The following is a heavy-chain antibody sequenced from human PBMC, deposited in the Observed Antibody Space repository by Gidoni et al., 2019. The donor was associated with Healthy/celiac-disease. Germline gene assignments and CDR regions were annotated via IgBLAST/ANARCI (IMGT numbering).Heavy chain of an antibody. D-gene: IGHD2-21*02. J-gene: IGHJ4*02. Sequence: QVQLVQSGAEVKKPGSSVKVSCKASGGTFSSYAISWVRQAPGQGLEWMGGIIPIFGTANYAQKFQGRVTITADESTSTAYMELSSLRSEDTAVYYCARGGYCGGDCYSRRPFDYWGQGTLVTVSS. CDR3: ARGGYCGGDCYSRRPFDY. CDR2: IIPIFGTA. CDR1: GGTFSSYA. V-gene: IGHV1-69*01.